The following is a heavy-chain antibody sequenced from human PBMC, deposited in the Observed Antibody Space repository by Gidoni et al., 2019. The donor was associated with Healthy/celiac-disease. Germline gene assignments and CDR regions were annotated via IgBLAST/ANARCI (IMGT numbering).Heavy chain of an antibody. Sequence: QVQLVQSGAEVKKPGAAVKVSCKASGDTFTSYAMHWGRQAHGQRLEWMGWINAGNVNTKYSQKFQGRVTITRDTSASTAYMELSSVRSEDTAVYYCAAASLLTTGGSGFNFDYWGQGTLVTVSS. V-gene: IGHV1-3*01. CDR2: INAGNVNT. CDR3: AAASLLTTGGSGFNFDY. CDR1: GDTFTSYA. D-gene: IGHD4-17*01. J-gene: IGHJ4*02.